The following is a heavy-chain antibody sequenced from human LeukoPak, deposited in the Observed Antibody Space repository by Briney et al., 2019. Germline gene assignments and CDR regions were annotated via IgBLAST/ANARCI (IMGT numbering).Heavy chain of an antibody. D-gene: IGHD3-10*01. CDR3: ARHYGSGSYSPNYYFDY. J-gene: IGHJ4*02. CDR2: IIPIFGTA. CDR1: GSTFSSYA. Sequence: SVKVSCKASGSTFSSYAISWVRQAPGQGLEWMGGIIPIFGTANYAQKFQGRVTITADESTSTAYMELSSLRSEDTAVYYCARHYGSGSYSPNYYFDYWGQGTLVTVSS. V-gene: IGHV1-69*13.